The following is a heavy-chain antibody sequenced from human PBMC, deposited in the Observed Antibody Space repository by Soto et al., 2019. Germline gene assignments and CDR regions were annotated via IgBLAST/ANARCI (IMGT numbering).Heavy chain of an antibody. Sequence: QVQLQESGPGLVKPSQTLSLTCTVSGGSISSGGYYWSWIRQHPGKALEWIGYIYYSGSSYYNPSLKSRVTISVDTSKNQFSLKLSSVTAADTAVYYCARVLGYCSSTSCYATYWYFDLWGRGTLVTVSS. CDR1: GGSISSGGYY. V-gene: IGHV4-31*03. J-gene: IGHJ2*01. D-gene: IGHD2-2*01. CDR2: IYYSGSS. CDR3: ARVLGYCSSTSCYATYWYFDL.